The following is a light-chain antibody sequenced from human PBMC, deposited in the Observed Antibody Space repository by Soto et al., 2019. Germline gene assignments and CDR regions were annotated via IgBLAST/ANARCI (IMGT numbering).Light chain of an antibody. CDR1: QSVSSSS. CDR2: TAS. J-gene: IGKJ1*01. Sequence: EIVLTQSPGTVSLSPGKRATLSCRASQSVSSSSLAWYQQRPGQAPRLLIFTASSRATGTPDRFSGSGSGTDFTLTISRLEPEDCAVYYCQQYGRSPTTCGQGTKVDIK. CDR3: QQYGRSPTT. V-gene: IGKV3-20*01.